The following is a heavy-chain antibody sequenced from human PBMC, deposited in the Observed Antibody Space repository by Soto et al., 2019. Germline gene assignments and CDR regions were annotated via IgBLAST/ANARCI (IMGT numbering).Heavy chain of an antibody. CDR1: GFTFSSYS. CDR3: ARELVSRIAVAGQRRYGMDV. D-gene: IGHD6-19*01. J-gene: IGHJ6*02. V-gene: IGHV3-21*01. Sequence: GGSLRLSCAASGFTFSSYSMNWVRQAPGKGLEWVSSISSSSSYIYYADSVKGRFTISRDNAKNSLYLQMNSLRAEDTAVYYCARELVSRIAVAGQRRYGMDVWGQGTTVTVSS. CDR2: ISSSSSYI.